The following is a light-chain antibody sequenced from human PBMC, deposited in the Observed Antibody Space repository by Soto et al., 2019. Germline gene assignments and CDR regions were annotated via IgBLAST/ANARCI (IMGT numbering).Light chain of an antibody. V-gene: IGKV1-33*01. CDR1: QSVNQW. CDR3: QQYVSLPYT. J-gene: IGKJ2*01. CDR2: DTT. Sequence: IQMTQSPSALSASVGDRVTITCRASQSVNQWVAWYQQKPGKAPKLLIYDTTTLEEGVPSRFSGSGSGTDFTFTINGLQPEDVATYSCQQYVSLPYTFGQGTKLEIK.